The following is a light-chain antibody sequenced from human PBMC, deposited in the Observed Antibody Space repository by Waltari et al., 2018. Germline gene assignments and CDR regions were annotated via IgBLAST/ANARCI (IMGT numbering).Light chain of an antibody. Sequence: QSVLTQPPSASGAPGQEVSISCSGGSTTITNYVFWYQQFPGTAPKLIFYKDLGRPSGFPDRFSASKSGTSASLAISGLRSDDEADYYCATWDDSLNGWVFGGGTKLTVL. CDR3: ATWDDSLNGWV. CDR1: STTITNY. J-gene: IGLJ3*02. V-gene: IGLV1-47*01. CDR2: KDL.